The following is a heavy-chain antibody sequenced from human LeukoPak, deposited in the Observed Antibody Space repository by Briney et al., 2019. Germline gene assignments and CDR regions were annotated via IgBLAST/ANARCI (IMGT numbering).Heavy chain of an antibody. Sequence: GGSLRLSCAASGFIFSSYSMNWVRQAPGKGLEWVSSISSSSSYIYYADSVKGRFTISRDNAKNSLYLQMNSLRAEDTAVYYCVSDRIAVADCFDYWGQGTLVTVSS. D-gene: IGHD6-19*01. V-gene: IGHV3-21*01. J-gene: IGHJ4*02. CDR2: ISSSSSYI. CDR1: GFIFSSYS. CDR3: VSDRIAVADCFDY.